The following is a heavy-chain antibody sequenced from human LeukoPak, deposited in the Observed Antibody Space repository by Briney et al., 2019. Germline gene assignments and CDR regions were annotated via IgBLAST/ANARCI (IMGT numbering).Heavy chain of an antibody. CDR3: ARGDYSDYFDY. CDR1: GLTFSSYA. V-gene: IGHV3-30*04. D-gene: IGHD2-15*01. J-gene: IGHJ4*02. Sequence: GGSLRLSCAACGLTFSSYAMHWVRQARGKGLEWVAVISSDGTNKYYADSVKGRFTISRDNSKNTLYLQMNSLRAEDTAVYYCARGDYSDYFDYWGQGTLVTVSS. CDR2: ISSDGTNK.